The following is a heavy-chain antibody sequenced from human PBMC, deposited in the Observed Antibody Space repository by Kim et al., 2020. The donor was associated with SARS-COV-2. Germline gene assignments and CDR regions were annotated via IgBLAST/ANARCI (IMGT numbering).Heavy chain of an antibody. CDR2: INHSGST. CDR3: ARANIVVVPAALGLGYYYYSGMDV. D-gene: IGHD2-2*01. V-gene: IGHV4-34*01. Sequence: SETLSLTCAVYGGSFSGYYWSWIRQPPGKGLEWIGEINHSGSTNYNPSLKSRVTISVDTSKNQFSLKLSSVTAADTAVYYCARANIVVVPAALGLGYYYYSGMDVWGQGTTVTVSS. CDR1: GGSFSGYY. J-gene: IGHJ6*02.